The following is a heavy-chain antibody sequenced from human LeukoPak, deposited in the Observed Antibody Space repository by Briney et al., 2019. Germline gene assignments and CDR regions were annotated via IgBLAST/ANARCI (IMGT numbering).Heavy chain of an antibody. CDR2: IYYSGST. J-gene: IGHJ4*02. V-gene: IGHV4-39*01. Sequence: PSETLSLTRTVSGGSISSSSYYWGWIRQPPGKGLEWIGSIYYSGSTYYNPSLKSRVTISVDTSKNQFSLKLSSVTAADTAVYYCASLGCSGGSCYSVDYWGQGTLVTVSS. D-gene: IGHD2-15*01. CDR3: ASLGCSGGSCYSVDY. CDR1: GGSISSSSYY.